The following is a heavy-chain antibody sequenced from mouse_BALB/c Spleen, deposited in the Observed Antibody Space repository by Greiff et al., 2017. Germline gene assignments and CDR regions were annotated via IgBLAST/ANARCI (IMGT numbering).Heavy chain of an antibody. Sequence: EVHLVESGGGLVKPGGSLKLSCAASGFTFSDYYMYWVRQTPEKRLEWVATISDGGSYTYYPDSVKGRFTISRDNAKNNLYLQMSSLKSEDTAMYYCARAAYGNYVDYYAMDYWGQGTSVTVSS. D-gene: IGHD2-10*02. J-gene: IGHJ4*01. CDR3: ARAAYGNYVDYYAMDY. CDR1: GFTFSDYY. V-gene: IGHV5-4*02. CDR2: ISDGGSYT.